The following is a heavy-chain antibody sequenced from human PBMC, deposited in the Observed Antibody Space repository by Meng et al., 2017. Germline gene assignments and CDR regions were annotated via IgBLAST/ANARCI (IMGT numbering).Heavy chain of an antibody. CDR1: GGSISSSNW. D-gene: IGHD4-17*01. CDR2: IYHSGST. CDR3: ARGTDYGDYYFDY. Sequence: QLQEAGPGLVKPSGTLSLTCAGSGGSISSSNWWSWVRQPPGKGLEWIGEIYHSGSTNYNPSHKSRVTISVDKSKNQFSLKLSSVTAADTAVYYCARGTDYGDYYFDYWGQGTLVTVSS. J-gene: IGHJ4*02. V-gene: IGHV4-4*02.